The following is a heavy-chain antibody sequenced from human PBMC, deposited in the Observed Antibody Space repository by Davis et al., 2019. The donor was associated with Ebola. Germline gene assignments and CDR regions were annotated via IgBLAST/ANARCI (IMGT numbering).Heavy chain of an antibody. D-gene: IGHD2-15*01. J-gene: IGHJ5*02. Sequence: AASVKVSCKASGYTFTSYGISWVRQAPGQGLEWMGWISAYNGNTNYAQKLQGRVTMTRNTSISTAYMELSSLRSEDTAVYYCARRRYCSGGSCPTAGNWFDPWGQGTLVTVSS. CDR2: ISAYNGNT. CDR1: GYTFTSYG. CDR3: ARRRYCSGGSCPTAGNWFDP. V-gene: IGHV1-18*01.